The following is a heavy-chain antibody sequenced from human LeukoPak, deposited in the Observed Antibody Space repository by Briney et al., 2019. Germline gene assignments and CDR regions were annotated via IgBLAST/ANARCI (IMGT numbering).Heavy chain of an antibody. CDR3: ARDYQGHFEY. D-gene: IGHD2-2*01. CDR2: INSDGSST. CDR1: GFTFSSCW. Sequence: GGSLRLSCAASGFTFSSCWMHWVRQDPGKGLVWVARINSDGSSTSYADSVKGRFTISRDNAKNTLYLQMSSLRVEDTAVYYCARDYQGHFEYWGQGTLVTVSS. V-gene: IGHV3-74*01. J-gene: IGHJ4*02.